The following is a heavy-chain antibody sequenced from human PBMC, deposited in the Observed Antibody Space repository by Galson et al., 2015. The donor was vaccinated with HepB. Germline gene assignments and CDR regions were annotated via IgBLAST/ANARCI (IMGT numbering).Heavy chain of an antibody. V-gene: IGHV4-30-4*01. Sequence: TLSLTCTVSGGSISSGEYYWSWIRQPPGKGLEWIGYIYYTGNSYYNPSLKSRVTISTGTSKNQFSLKLSSVTAADAAVYYCASGRRDYYYGMDVWGQGTTVTVSS. J-gene: IGHJ6*02. CDR1: GGSISSGEYY. CDR2: IYYTGNS. CDR3: ASGRRDYYYGMDV.